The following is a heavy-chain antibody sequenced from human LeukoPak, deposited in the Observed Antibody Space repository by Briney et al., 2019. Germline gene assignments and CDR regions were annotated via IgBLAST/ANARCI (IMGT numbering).Heavy chain of an antibody. CDR2: ISAYNGNT. V-gene: IGHV1-18*01. Sequence: ASVKVSCKASGYTFTIYGISWVRQAPGQGLEWIGLISAYNGNTNYAQKLQGRVTMTTDTSTSTAYMELRSLRSDDTAVYYCARHIVVVTAPYYFDYWGQGTLVTVSS. CDR3: ARHIVVVTAPYYFDY. CDR1: GYTFTIYG. D-gene: IGHD2-21*02. J-gene: IGHJ4*02.